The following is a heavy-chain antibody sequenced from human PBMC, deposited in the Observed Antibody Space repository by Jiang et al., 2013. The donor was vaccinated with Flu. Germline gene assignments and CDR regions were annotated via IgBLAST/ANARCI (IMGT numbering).Heavy chain of an antibody. CDR3: AKSRMSPYYYDSSGYSGGDYYYGMDV. CDR1: GFTFSSYA. Sequence: QLLESGGGLVQPGGSLRLSCAASGFTFSSYAMSWVRQAPGKGLEWVSAISGSGGSTYYADSVKGRFTISRDNSKNTLYLQMNSLRAEDTAVYYCAKSRMSPYYYDSSGYSGGDYYYGMDVWGQGTTVTVSS. D-gene: IGHD3-22*01. J-gene: IGHJ6*02. V-gene: IGHV3-23*01. CDR2: ISGSGGST.